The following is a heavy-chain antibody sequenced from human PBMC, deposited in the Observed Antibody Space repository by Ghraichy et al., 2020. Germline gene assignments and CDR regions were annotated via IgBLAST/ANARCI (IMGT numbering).Heavy chain of an antibody. CDR3: TTDQRSDYRSGSYTL. V-gene: IGHV3-15*01. J-gene: IGHJ4*02. D-gene: IGHD3-10*01. Sequence: GGSLRLSCAASGFTFSNAWMNWVRQAPNKGLEWLGRIKTKADGGTIDYAAPVKGRFTFSRDDSKNTLYLQMNNLNTEDTAVYYCTTDQRSDYRSGSYTLWGQGTLVTVSS. CDR2: IKTKADGGTI. CDR1: GFTFSNAW.